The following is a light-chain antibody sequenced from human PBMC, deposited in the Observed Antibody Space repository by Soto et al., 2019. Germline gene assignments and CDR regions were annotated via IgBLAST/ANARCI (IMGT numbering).Light chain of an antibody. V-gene: IGKV3-20*01. CDR2: GAS. J-gene: IGKJ1*01. CDR1: QSVTSNY. Sequence: DIVLTQSPGTLSLSPGERATLSCGASQSVTSNYLAWYQQKPGQAPRLLIFGASIRVKGIPARFIGSGSGTDFTLTISRLEPEDFAVYYCQQYVTSLTTFGQGTKVEVK. CDR3: QQYVTSLTT.